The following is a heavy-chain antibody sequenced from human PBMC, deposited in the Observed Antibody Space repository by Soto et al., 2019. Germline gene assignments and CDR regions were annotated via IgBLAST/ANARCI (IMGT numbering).Heavy chain of an antibody. CDR3: ARDQTIAAPRAFYYYYYGMDV. CDR2: ISSSSSYI. Sequence: GGCLRLSCAAAGSIVSSDSMNWVRQAPGKGLEWVSSISSSSSYIYYADSVKGRFTISRDNAKNSLYLQMNSLRAEDTAGYYCARDQTIAAPRAFYYYYYGMDVWGQGTTVTVS. J-gene: IGHJ6*02. V-gene: IGHV3-21*01. CDR1: GSIVSSDS. D-gene: IGHD6-13*01.